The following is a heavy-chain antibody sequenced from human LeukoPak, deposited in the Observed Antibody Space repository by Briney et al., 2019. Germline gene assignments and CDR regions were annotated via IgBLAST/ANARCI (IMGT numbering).Heavy chain of an antibody. CDR3: AKGHCYYYGMDV. Sequence: GASVKVSCKASGYTFTSYDINWVRQATGQGLEWMGWMNPNSGNTGYAQKFQGRVTMTRNTSISTAYMELSSLRSEDTAVYYCAKGHCYYYGMDVWGQGTTVTVSS. J-gene: IGHJ6*02. CDR1: GYTFTSYD. V-gene: IGHV1-8*01. CDR2: MNPNSGNT.